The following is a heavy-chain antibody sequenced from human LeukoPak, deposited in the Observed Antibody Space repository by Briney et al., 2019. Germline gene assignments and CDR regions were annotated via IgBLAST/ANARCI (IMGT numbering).Heavy chain of an antibody. D-gene: IGHD3-9*01. Sequence: GGTLRLSCAASGFTFSSYEMNWVRQAPGKGLEWVSYISSSGSTIYYADSVKGRFTISRDNAKNSLYLQMNSLRAEDTAVYYCASQSPAYDILTGYYSRDYWGQGTLVTVSS. CDR2: ISSSGSTI. CDR3: ASQSPAYDILTGYYSRDY. CDR1: GFTFSSYE. V-gene: IGHV3-48*03. J-gene: IGHJ4*02.